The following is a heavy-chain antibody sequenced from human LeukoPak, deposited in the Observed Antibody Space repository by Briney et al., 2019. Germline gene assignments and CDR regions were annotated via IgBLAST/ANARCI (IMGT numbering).Heavy chain of an antibody. V-gene: IGHV4-34*01. Sequence: SETLSLTCSASGGSLSGYYWSWIRQTPGKGLEWIGEINHSGSTNYNPSLKSRVTISVDTSKNQFSLKLSSVTAADTAVYYCARGDDSSGYYWFDPWGQGTLVTVSS. J-gene: IGHJ5*02. CDR2: INHSGST. CDR3: ARGDDSSGYYWFDP. CDR1: GGSLSGYY. D-gene: IGHD3-22*01.